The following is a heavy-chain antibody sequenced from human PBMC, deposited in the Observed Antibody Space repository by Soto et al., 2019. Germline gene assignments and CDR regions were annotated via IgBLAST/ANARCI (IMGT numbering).Heavy chain of an antibody. CDR2: ICPGYSNI. Sequence: EVQVVQSGAEVKEPGESLKISCKGSGYIFTDHCIVWVRQMGGRGLEWVGIICPGYSNIIYSPSVQGQVTISADMSISTAYLQWSSLKASDTAIYYCARRHYCRGDCTINPYYSYGMDVWGQGTTVTVSS. D-gene: IGHD2-21*02. V-gene: IGHV5-51*01. CDR1: GYIFTDHC. CDR3: ARRHYCRGDCTINPYYSYGMDV. J-gene: IGHJ6*02.